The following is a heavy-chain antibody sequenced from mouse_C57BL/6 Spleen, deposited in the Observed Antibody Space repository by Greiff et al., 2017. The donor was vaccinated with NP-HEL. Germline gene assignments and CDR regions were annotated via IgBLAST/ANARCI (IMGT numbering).Heavy chain of an antibody. V-gene: IGHV3-6*01. CDR3: ARYGDYEEFAY. CDR1: GYSITSGYY. D-gene: IGHD2-13*01. CDR2: ISYDGSN. Sequence: DVQLQESGPGLVKPSQSLSLTCSVTGYSITSGYYWNWIRQFPGNKLEWMGYISYDGSNNYNPSLKNRISITRDTSKNPFFLKLNSVTTEDTATYFLARYGDYEEFAYWGQGTLVTVSA. J-gene: IGHJ3*01.